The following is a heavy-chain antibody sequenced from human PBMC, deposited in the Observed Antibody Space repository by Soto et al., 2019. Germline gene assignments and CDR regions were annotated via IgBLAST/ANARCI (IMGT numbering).Heavy chain of an antibody. CDR1: GGSISSYY. Sequence: SETLSLTCSVSGGSISSYYLSWIRQPPGKGLEWIGYIFYSRSTNYNPSLKSRVTMSIDTSKNQFSLKLSSVTAADTAVYYCARVTINVSTYYFDPWGQGTLVTVSS. CDR3: ARVTINVSTYYFDP. CDR2: IFYSRST. V-gene: IGHV4-59*01. J-gene: IGHJ4*02.